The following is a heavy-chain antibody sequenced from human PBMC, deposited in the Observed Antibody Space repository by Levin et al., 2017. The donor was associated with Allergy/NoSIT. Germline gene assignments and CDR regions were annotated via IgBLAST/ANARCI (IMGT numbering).Heavy chain of an antibody. Sequence: ASVKVSCKASGYTFTSYGISWVRQAPGQGLEWMGWISAYNGNTNYAQKPQGRVTMTTDTSTSTAYMELRSLRSDDTAVYYCARDRAAADDYYFDYWGQGPLVTVSS. D-gene: IGHD6-13*01. J-gene: IGHJ4*02. CDR1: GYTFTSYG. CDR2: ISAYNGNT. V-gene: IGHV1-18*01. CDR3: ARDRAAADDYYFDY.